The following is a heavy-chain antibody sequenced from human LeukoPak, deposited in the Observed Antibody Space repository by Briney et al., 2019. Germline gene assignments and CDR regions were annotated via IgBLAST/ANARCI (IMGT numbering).Heavy chain of an antibody. CDR2: MNPNSGNT. J-gene: IGHJ5*02. D-gene: IGHD3-10*01. CDR3: ARMHYYDSGGSNWFDP. CDR1: GYTFTNYD. V-gene: IGHV1-8*01. Sequence: ASGKVSCKASGYTFTNYDINWVRQATGQGLEWMGWMNPNSGNTGYAQKFQGRVTMTTNTSIKTAYMELSSLRSEDTAVYYCARMHYYDSGGSNWFDPWGPGNPGHRLL.